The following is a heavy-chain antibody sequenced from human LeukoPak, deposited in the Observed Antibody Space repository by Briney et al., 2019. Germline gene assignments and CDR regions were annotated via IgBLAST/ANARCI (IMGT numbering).Heavy chain of an antibody. CDR3: ANSAGSGWDYYFDY. D-gene: IGHD6-19*01. CDR1: GFTFSSYA. J-gene: IGHJ4*02. CDR2: ISGSGGST. V-gene: IGHV3-23*01. Sequence: PGGSLRLSCAASGFTFSSYAMSWVRQAPGKGQEWVSAISGSGGSTYYADSVKGRFTISRDNSKNTLYLQTNSLRAEDTAVYYCANSAGSGWDYYFDYWGQGTLVTVSS.